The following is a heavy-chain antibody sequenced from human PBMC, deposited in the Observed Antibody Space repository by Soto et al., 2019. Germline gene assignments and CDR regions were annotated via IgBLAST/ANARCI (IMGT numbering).Heavy chain of an antibody. CDR2: ITPYNGNA. CDR3: ARARMYSGAYHDY. D-gene: IGHD1-26*01. Sequence: ASVKVSCKASGYTFSNFGINWVRQAPGQGLEWMGCITPYNGNANYAQKYQDRLTVTTDTSTNTAYLELRSLRSDDTAVYFCARARMYSGAYHDYWG. J-gene: IGHJ4*01. CDR1: GYTFSNFG. V-gene: IGHV1-18*04.